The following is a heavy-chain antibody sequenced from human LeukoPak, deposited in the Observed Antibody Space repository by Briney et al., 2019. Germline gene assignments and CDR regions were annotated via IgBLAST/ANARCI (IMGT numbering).Heavy chain of an antibody. V-gene: IGHV1-8*02. Sequence: GASVKVSCKASGNTFISDEINWVRQATGQGLEWMGWMSANSGNAASAQKFQGRLTMTRNTSISTAYMELSSLNSDDTAVYYCARNVGHFYYDGSGSELYYYYLDVWGKGTTVTVS. J-gene: IGHJ6*03. D-gene: IGHD3-22*01. CDR2: MSANSGNA. CDR1: GNTFISDE. CDR3: ARNVGHFYYDGSGSELYYYYLDV.